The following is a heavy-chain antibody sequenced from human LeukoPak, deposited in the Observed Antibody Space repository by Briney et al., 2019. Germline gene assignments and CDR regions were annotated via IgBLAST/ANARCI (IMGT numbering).Heavy chain of an antibody. CDR3: AKTGLRSPPFDY. CDR2: ISSSGSTI. CDR1: GFTFSSYE. Sequence: GGSLRLSCAASGFTFSSYEMNWVRQAPGKGLEWVSYISSSGSTIYYADSVKGRFTISRDNAKNSLYLQMNSLRAEDTAVYYCAKTGLRSPPFDYWGQGTLVTVSS. V-gene: IGHV3-48*03. D-gene: IGHD4-17*01. J-gene: IGHJ4*02.